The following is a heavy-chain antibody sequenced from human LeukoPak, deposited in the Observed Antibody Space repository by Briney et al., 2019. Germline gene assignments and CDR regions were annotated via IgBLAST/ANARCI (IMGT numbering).Heavy chain of an antibody. CDR3: ARCMVRGVSGWFDP. D-gene: IGHD3-10*01. J-gene: IGHJ5*02. Sequence: ASVKVSCKASGYTFTGYYMHWVRQAPGQGLEWMGWINPNSGGTNYAQKFQSRVTMTRDTSISTAYMELSRLRSDDTAVYYCARCMVRGVSGWFDPWGQGTLVTVSS. CDR1: GYTFTGYY. V-gene: IGHV1-2*02. CDR2: INPNSGGT.